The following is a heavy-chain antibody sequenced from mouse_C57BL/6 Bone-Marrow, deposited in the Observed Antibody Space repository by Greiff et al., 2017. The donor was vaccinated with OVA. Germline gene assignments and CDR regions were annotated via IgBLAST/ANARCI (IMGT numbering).Heavy chain of an antibody. Sequence: EVMLVESEGGLVQPGSSMKLSCTASGFTFSDYYMAWVRQVPEKGLEWVANINYDGSSTYYLDSLKSRFIISRDNAKNILYLQMSSLKSEDTATYYCAREGYGSSYPWYFDVWGTGTTVTVSS. V-gene: IGHV5-16*01. J-gene: IGHJ1*03. CDR1: GFTFSDYY. D-gene: IGHD1-1*01. CDR2: INYDGSST. CDR3: AREGYGSSYPWYFDV.